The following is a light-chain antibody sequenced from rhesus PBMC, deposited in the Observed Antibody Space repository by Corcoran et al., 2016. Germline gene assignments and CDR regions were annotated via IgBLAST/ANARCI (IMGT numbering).Light chain of an antibody. J-gene: IGKJ4*01. Sequence: EIVMTQSPATLALSPGERATLSCRASQSVSSYLAWYQQKPGQAPRLLSYGASSRATGIPDRFSGSGSGTEFTLTSSSLEPEDVGVYICLQRNNWPLTFGGGTKVEIK. V-gene: IGKV3-24*03. CDR1: QSVSSY. CDR3: LQRNNWPLT. CDR2: GAS.